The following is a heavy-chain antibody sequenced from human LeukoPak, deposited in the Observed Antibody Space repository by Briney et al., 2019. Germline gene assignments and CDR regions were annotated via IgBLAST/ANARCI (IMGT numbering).Heavy chain of an antibody. D-gene: IGHD2-2*01. J-gene: IGHJ6*02. V-gene: IGHV3-23*01. CDR1: GFTFSNFD. Sequence: GGSLRLSCVATGFTFSNFDMGWVRQAPGMGLEWVSAFSGSGGSTFYADSVKGRFTISRDNSRNTLYLQMNSVRAEDTAVYYCARDKLPAPWDGMDVWGQGTTVTVSS. CDR2: FSGSGGST. CDR3: ARDKLPAPWDGMDV.